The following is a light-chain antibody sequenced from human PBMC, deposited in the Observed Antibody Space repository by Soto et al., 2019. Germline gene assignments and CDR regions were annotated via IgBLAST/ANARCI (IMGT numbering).Light chain of an antibody. CDR2: KAS. J-gene: IGKJ1*01. V-gene: IGKV1-5*03. CDR3: QQYNSLWT. Sequence: DIQMTQSPSTLSASVGDRVTITCRASQSISSWLAWYQQKPGKAPKLLIYKASSLESGVPSRFSGSGSGTAFTLTISRLQPDDFATYYCQQYNSLWTFGQGTKVEIK. CDR1: QSISSW.